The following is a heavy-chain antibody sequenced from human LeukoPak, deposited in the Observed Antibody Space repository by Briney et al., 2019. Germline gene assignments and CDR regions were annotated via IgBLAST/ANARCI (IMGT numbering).Heavy chain of an antibody. CDR3: AVYCSSTSCPFDY. Sequence: ASVKVSCKASGYTFTSYDINWVRQATGQGLEWMGWMNPSSGNTGYAQKFQGRVTITRNTSISTAYMELSSLRSEDTAVYYCAVYCSSTSCPFDYWGQGTLVTVSS. D-gene: IGHD2-2*01. CDR1: GYTFTSYD. V-gene: IGHV1-8*03. J-gene: IGHJ4*02. CDR2: MNPSSGNT.